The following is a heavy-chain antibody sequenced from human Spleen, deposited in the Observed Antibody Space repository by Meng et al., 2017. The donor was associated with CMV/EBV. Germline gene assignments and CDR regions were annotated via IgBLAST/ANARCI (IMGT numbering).Heavy chain of an antibody. CDR3: GRVRNLGAIAGEFSYGMDV. V-gene: IGHV3-30*04. J-gene: IGHJ6*02. CDR1: GFTFNTYA. CDR2: ISYDGSNK. D-gene: IGHD3-16*01. Sequence: GESLKISCAASGFTFNTYAMHWVRQAPGKGLEWVAVISYDGSNKYTADSVQGRLTISRDNSKNNLYLQMNSLTVEDTAVYYCGRVRNLGAIAGEFSYGMDVWGQGTTVTVSS.